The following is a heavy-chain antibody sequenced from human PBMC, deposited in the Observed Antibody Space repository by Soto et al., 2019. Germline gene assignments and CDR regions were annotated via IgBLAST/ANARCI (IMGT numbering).Heavy chain of an antibody. CDR1: GYIFTNYA. D-gene: IGHD5-18*01. CDR2: INAANGNT. Sequence: ASVKVSCKASGYIFTNYAMHWVRQAPGQRLEWMGWINAANGNTKYAQKFQGRVTITTDTSASTAYMEVSSLRSEDTAVYYCATRSGTAIGDFHLWGQGTLVTVSS. V-gene: IGHV1-3*01. J-gene: IGHJ4*02. CDR3: ATRSGTAIGDFHL.